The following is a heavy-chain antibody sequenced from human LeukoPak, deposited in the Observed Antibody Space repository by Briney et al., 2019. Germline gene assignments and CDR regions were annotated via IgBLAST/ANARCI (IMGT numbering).Heavy chain of an antibody. CDR3: AKRGVVIRVFLVGFHKEAYYFDS. V-gene: IGHV3-23*01. J-gene: IGHJ4*02. D-gene: IGHD3-10*01. Sequence: VRQAPGKGLEWVAGISGSGGXKNYADSVQGGFTISTDNPKNTLYLQMNSLRAEDTAVYFCAKRGVVIRVFLVGFHKEAYYFDSWGQGALVTVSS. CDR2: ISGSGGXK.